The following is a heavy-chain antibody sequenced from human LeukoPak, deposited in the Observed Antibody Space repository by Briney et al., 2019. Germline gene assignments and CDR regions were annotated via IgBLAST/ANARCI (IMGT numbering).Heavy chain of an antibody. D-gene: IGHD4/OR15-4a*01. J-gene: IGHJ5*02. V-gene: IGHV3-21*01. CDR3: VRIPNSANFPNWFDP. CDR1: GFTFSTST. Sequence: GGSLRLSCAASGFTFSTSTMNWVRQAPGKGLGWMSSISGSSDKIYYADSVKGRFTISRDNAKDSLYLQMNSLRAEDTAMYYCVRIPNSANFPNWFDPWGQGTLVTVSS. CDR2: ISGSSDKI.